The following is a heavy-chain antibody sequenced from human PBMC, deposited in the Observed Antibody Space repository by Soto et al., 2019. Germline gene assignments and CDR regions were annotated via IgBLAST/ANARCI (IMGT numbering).Heavy chain of an antibody. CDR3: ERGYGGKLRALSFDY. V-gene: IGHV1-69*01. D-gene: IGHD2-15*01. J-gene: IGHJ4*02. CDR2: FIPIFGTA. CDR1: GGTFSSYA. Sequence: QVQLVQSGAEVKKPGSSVKVSCKASGGTFSSYALSWVLQAPGQGLEWMGGFIPIFGTANYAQKFQGRVTITADESTSTADMELSSLRSEYTAGYYCERGYGGKLRALSFDYWGQGTLVTVSS.